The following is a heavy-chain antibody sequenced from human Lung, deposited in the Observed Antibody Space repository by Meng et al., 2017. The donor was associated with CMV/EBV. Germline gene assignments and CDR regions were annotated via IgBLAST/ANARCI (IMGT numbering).Heavy chain of an antibody. Sequence: SETLSLTCAISGDSVSSNSAAWNWIRQFPSRGLEWLGRTYYRSKWYNDYAVSVKSRITINPDTSKNQFSLQLNSVTPEDTAVYYCAREGPTVTPFDYWGQGTLVXVSS. CDR1: GDSVSSNSAA. V-gene: IGHV6-1*01. CDR2: TYYRSKWYN. J-gene: IGHJ4*02. D-gene: IGHD4-17*01. CDR3: AREGPTVTPFDY.